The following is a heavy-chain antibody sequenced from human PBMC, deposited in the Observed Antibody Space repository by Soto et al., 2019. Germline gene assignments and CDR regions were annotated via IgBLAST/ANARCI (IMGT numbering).Heavy chain of an antibody. V-gene: IGHV3-30*18. J-gene: IGHJ4*02. CDR1: GFAFSSYG. D-gene: IGHD6-13*01. Sequence: QVQLVESGGGVVQPGRSLRLSCAASGFAFSSYGMHWVRQAPGKGLEWVALISYDGSEKYYADSVKGRCTISRDDSKNTLYLQMDSLRDEDTAVYYCAKDRSRSWTFDYWGQGTLVTVSS. CDR2: ISYDGSEK. CDR3: AKDRSRSWTFDY.